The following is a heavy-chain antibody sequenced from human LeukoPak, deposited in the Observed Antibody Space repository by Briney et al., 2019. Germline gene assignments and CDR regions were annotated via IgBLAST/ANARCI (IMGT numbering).Heavy chain of an antibody. CDR1: GYTLTELS. V-gene: IGHV1-24*01. CDR2: FDPEDGET. J-gene: IGHJ6*02. D-gene: IGHD4-17*01. CDR3: ARRVNYGDYGYRGPYGMDV. Sequence: ASVKVSCKVSGYTLTELSMHWVRQAPGKGLEWMGGFDPEDGETIYAQKFQGRVTMTEDTSTDTAYMELSSLRSEDTAVYYCARRVNYGDYGYRGPYGMDVWGQGTTVTVSS.